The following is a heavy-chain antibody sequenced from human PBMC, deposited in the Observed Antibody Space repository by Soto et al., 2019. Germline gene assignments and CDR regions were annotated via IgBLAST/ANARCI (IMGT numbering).Heavy chain of an antibody. V-gene: IGHV1-2*04. Sequence: ASVKVSCKASGYTFTGYYMHWLRQAPGQGLEWMGWINPNSGGTNYAQKFQGWVTMTRDTSISTAYMELSRLRSDDTAVYYCARGSYDILTGQPFDAFDIWGQGTMVTVSS. CDR2: INPNSGGT. D-gene: IGHD3-9*01. J-gene: IGHJ3*02. CDR1: GYTFTGYY. CDR3: ARGSYDILTGQPFDAFDI.